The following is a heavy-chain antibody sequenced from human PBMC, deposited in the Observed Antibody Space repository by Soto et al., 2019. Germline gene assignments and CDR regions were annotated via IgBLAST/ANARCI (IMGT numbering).Heavy chain of an antibody. CDR1: GGTFSSYA. CDR2: IIPIFGTA. V-gene: IGHV1-69*12. Sequence: QVQLVQSGAEVKKPGSSVKVSCKASGGTFSSYAISWVRQAPGQGLEWMGGIIPIFGTANYAQKFQGRVTITGDESTSTAYMELSSLGSEDTAVYYCAREPASGGSDGYNYRSYWGQGTLVTVSS. D-gene: IGHD5-12*01. J-gene: IGHJ4*02. CDR3: AREPASGGSDGYNYRSY.